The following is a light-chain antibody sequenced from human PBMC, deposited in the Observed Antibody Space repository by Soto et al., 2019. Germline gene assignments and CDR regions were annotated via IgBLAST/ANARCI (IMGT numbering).Light chain of an antibody. Sequence: QSVLTQPASVSGSPGQSITISCTGTSSDVGSYNLVSWYQQHPGKAPKLMIYEVSKRPSGVSNRFPGSKSGNTASLTISGLQAEDEADYYCCSYAGSSTLFGGGTKLTVL. CDR1: SSDVGSYNL. CDR3: CSYAGSSTL. V-gene: IGLV2-23*02. J-gene: IGLJ2*01. CDR2: EVS.